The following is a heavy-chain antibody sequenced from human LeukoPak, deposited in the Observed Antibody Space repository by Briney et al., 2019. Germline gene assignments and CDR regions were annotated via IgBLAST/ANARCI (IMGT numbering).Heavy chain of an antibody. V-gene: IGHV3-30*18. Sequence: GGSLRLSCAAPGFTFSSYGMHWVRQAPGKGLEWVAVISYDGSNKYYADSVKGRFTISRDNSKNTLYLQMNSLRAEDTAVYYCAKLGRTVTNGGFDYWGQGTLVTVSS. J-gene: IGHJ4*02. D-gene: IGHD4-17*01. CDR2: ISYDGSNK. CDR1: GFTFSSYG. CDR3: AKLGRTVTNGGFDY.